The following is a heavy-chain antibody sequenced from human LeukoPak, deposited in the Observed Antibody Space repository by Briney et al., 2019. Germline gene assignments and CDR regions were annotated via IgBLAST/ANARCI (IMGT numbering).Heavy chain of an antibody. Sequence: SETLSLTCTVSGASISSSTYYWGVIRQPPGKGLEWTGSIDHSGSTYYNPSLKSRVTISVDTSNNHFSLKLNSVTAADTAVYYCARSGQQLLFAFDIWGQGTMVTVSS. V-gene: IGHV4-39*02. CDR3: ARSGQQLLFAFDI. D-gene: IGHD6-13*01. CDR2: IDHSGST. CDR1: GASISSSTYY. J-gene: IGHJ3*02.